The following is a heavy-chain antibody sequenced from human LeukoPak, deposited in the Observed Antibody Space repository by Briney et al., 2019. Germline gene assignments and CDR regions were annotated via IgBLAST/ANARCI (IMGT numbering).Heavy chain of an antibody. CDR2: IYYSGNT. J-gene: IGHJ5*02. Sequence: SETLSLTCTVSGGSLSGHWWSWVRQPPGKGLEWIGYIYYSGNTNYNPSLNTRVTISVDTSKNQFSLNLRSVTAADTAVYYCAGLHIAAAEEFDPWGQGTLVTVSS. V-gene: IGHV4-59*08. CDR1: GGSLSGHW. CDR3: AGLHIAAAEEFDP. D-gene: IGHD6-13*01.